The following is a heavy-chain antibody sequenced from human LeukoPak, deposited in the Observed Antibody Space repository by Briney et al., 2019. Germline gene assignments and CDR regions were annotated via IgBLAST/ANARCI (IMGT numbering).Heavy chain of an antibody. CDR3: ARGGEYYYDNSGYFDY. CDR1: GFTFSTYA. CDR2: ISYDGSNK. V-gene: IGHV3-30-3*01. J-gene: IGHJ4*02. Sequence: GGSLRLSCAASGFTFSTYAMHWVRQAPGKGLEWVAAISYDGSNKYYGDSVKGRFTISRDNSKNTLYLQMNSLRPEDTAVYYCARGGEYYYDNSGYFDYWGQGTLVTVSS. D-gene: IGHD3-22*01.